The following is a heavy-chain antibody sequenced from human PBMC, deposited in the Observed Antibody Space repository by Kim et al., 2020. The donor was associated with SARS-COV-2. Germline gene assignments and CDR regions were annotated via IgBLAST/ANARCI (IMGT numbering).Heavy chain of an antibody. V-gene: IGHV4-34*01. D-gene: IGHD3-10*01. CDR2: INHSGRT. CDR1: GGSFSGYY. J-gene: IGHJ6*02. Sequence: SETLSLTCAVYGGSFSGYYWSWIRQPPGKGLEWIGEINHSGRTNYNPSLKSRVTISVDTSKNQYSLKLSSVTAADTAVYYCARANAPPMGRGVLPYSYYGMDVWGQGTTVTVSS. CDR3: ARANAPPMGRGVLPYSYYGMDV.